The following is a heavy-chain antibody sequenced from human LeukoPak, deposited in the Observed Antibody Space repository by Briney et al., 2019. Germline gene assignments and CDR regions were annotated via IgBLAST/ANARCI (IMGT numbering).Heavy chain of an antibody. Sequence: ASVKVSCKASGYTFTSYGISWVRRAPGQGLEWMGWISAYNGNTNYAQKLQGRVTITRNTSINTAYMELSSLRSGDTAVYYCARDCCAAGYAFDIWGQGTMVTVSS. J-gene: IGHJ3*02. CDR3: ARDCCAAGYAFDI. CDR1: GYTFTSYG. V-gene: IGHV1-18*01. D-gene: IGHD6-25*01. CDR2: ISAYNGNT.